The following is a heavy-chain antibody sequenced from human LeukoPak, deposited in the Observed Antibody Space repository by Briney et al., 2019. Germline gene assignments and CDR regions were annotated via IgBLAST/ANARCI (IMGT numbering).Heavy chain of an antibody. D-gene: IGHD2-2*01. J-gene: IGHJ5*02. V-gene: IGHV4-30-4*01. CDR1: GGSISSGDYC. Sequence: SSETLSLTCTVSGGSISSGDYCWSWIRQPPGKGLEWIGYIYYSGSTYYNPSLKSRVTISVDTSKNQFSLKLSSVTAADTAVYYCARANGRLGYCSSTSCYRESPFDPWGQGTLVTVSS. CDR3: ARANGRLGYCSSTSCYRESPFDP. CDR2: IYYSGST.